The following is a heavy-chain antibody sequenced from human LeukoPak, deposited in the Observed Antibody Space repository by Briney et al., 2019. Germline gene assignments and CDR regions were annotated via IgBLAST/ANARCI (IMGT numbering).Heavy chain of an antibody. D-gene: IGHD5-12*01. V-gene: IGHV4-4*09. CDR2: IYTSGST. CDR3: ARKPGESGYNDDHFDY. Sequence: SETLSLTCTVSGGSISSYYWSWIRQPPGKGLEWIGYIYTSGSTNYNPSLKSRVTISVDTSKHQFSLKLSSVTAADTAVCYCARKPGESGYNDDHFDYWGQGTLVTVSS. J-gene: IGHJ4*02. CDR1: GGSISSYY.